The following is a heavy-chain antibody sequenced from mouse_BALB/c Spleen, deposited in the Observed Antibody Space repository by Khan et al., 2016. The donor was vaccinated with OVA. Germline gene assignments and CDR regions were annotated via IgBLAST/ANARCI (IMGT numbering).Heavy chain of an antibody. D-gene: IGHD1-1*02. CDR3: ARGGKFAY. Sequence: QVQLKESGAELVRPGVSVKISCKGSGYTFTDYAMHWVKQSHAKSLEWIGVISTYYGDVDYSQKFKGQATMTVDRSSSTAYLELARLTSEDSAIYYCARGGKFAYWGQGTLVTVSA. CDR1: GYTFTDYA. J-gene: IGHJ3*01. V-gene: IGHV1S137*01. CDR2: ISTYYGDV.